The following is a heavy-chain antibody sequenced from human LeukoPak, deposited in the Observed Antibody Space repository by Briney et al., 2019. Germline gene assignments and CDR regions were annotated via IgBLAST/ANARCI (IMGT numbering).Heavy chain of an antibody. CDR2: IRYDGSNK. CDR1: GFTFSNYA. J-gene: IGHJ2*01. Sequence: GGSLRLSCAASGFTFSNYAMHWVRQAPGKGLEWVAFIRYDGSNKYYADSVKGRFTISRDNSKNTLYLQMNSLRAEDTAVYYCAKGHYYDSSGRPDWYFDLWGRGTLVTVSS. CDR3: AKGHYYDSSGRPDWYFDL. V-gene: IGHV3-30*02. D-gene: IGHD3-22*01.